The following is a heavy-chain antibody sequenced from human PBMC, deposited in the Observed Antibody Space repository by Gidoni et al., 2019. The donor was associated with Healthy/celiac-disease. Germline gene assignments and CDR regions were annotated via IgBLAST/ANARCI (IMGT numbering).Heavy chain of an antibody. CDR2: IYYSGST. CDR1: GGSISSSSYY. V-gene: IGHV4-39*01. CDR3: ASGLDY. J-gene: IGHJ4*02. Sequence: LPLQASGPGLVQPSETLSPPRPVPGGSISSSSYYWGWIRQPPGKGLEWIGSIYYSGSTYYHPSLKSRVTISVDTSKNQFSLKLSSVTAADTAVYYCASGLDYWGQGTLVTVSS.